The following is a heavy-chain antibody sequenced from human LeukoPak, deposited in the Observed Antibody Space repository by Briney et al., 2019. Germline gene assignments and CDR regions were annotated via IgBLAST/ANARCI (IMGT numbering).Heavy chain of an antibody. CDR2: INPSGGST. V-gene: IGHV1-46*01. Sequence: GASVKVSCKASGYTFTSYYMHWVRQAPGQGLEWMGIINPSGGSTSYAQKFQGRVTMTRDMSTSTVYMELSSLRSEDTAVYYCARDRGFSGYEEDAFDIWGQGTMVTVSS. J-gene: IGHJ3*02. CDR3: ARDRGFSGYEEDAFDI. D-gene: IGHD5-12*01. CDR1: GYTFTSYY.